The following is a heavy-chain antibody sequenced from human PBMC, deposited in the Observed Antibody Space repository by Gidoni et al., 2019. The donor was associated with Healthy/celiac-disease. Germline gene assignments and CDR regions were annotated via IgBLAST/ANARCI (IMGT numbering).Heavy chain of an antibody. CDR1: GGSISSSSYY. J-gene: IGHJ3*02. CDR3: ARRYSGSLDAFDI. Sequence: QLQLQESGPGLVKPSETLSLTCTVSGGSISSSSYYWGWIRQPPGKGLEWIGSIYYSGSTYYNPSLKSRVTISVDTSKNQFSLKLSSVTAADTAVYYCARRYSGSLDAFDIWGQGTMVTVSS. V-gene: IGHV4-39*01. D-gene: IGHD1-26*01. CDR2: IYYSGST.